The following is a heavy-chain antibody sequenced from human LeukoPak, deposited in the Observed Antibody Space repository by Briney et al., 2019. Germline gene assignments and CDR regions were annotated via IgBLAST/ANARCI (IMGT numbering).Heavy chain of an antibody. J-gene: IGHJ4*02. D-gene: IGHD6-13*01. CDR3: ARAETAAGSY. V-gene: IGHV3-53*01. CDR1: GVTVSSDY. Sequence: PGGSLRLSCAASGVTVSSDYISWVRQAPGKGLEWVSVVYSDGTTNYADSVRGRLATSRDTSKNTIYLQMNSLRADDTAVYYCARAETAAGSYWGQGTLVTVSA. CDR2: VYSDGTT.